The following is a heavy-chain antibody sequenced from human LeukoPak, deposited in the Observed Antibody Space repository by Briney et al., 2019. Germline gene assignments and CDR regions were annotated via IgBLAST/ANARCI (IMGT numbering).Heavy chain of an antibody. Sequence: PGGSLRLSCAGSGFTFSNYWMSWVRQAPGKGLECVAFIQNDGNNKKYADSVKGRFTISRDNSKNTLYLQMNSLRSEDTAVYYCARDWGTSSLYLVSWGQGTLVTVSS. CDR1: GFTFSNYW. CDR3: ARDWGTSSLYLVS. D-gene: IGHD6-6*01. J-gene: IGHJ4*02. CDR2: IQNDGNNK. V-gene: IGHV3-30*02.